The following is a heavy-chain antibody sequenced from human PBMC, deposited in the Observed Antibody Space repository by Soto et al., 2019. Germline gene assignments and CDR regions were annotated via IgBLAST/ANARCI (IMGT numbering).Heavy chain of an antibody. Sequence: ETLSLTCTVSGGSISSYYWSWIRQPPGKGLEWIGYIYYSGSTNYNPSLKSRVTISVDTSKNQFSLKLSSVTAADTAVYYCARDGYSSGWFDYWGQGTLVTVSS. D-gene: IGHD6-19*01. CDR1: GGSISSYY. CDR3: ARDGYSSGWFDY. V-gene: IGHV4-59*01. J-gene: IGHJ4*02. CDR2: IYYSGST.